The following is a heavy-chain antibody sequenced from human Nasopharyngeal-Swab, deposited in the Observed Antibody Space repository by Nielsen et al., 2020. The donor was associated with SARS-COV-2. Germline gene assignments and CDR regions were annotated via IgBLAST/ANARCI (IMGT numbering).Heavy chain of an antibody. D-gene: IGHD4-11*01. V-gene: IGHV3-23*01. CDR1: GFTFSSYS. Sequence: GGSLRLSCAASGFTFSSYSMNWVRQAPGKGLEWVSYISSSGRTTYYADSVKGRFTISRDNSKSTLYLQMNSLRAEDTAAYYCAKDLNSNFLNYMDVWGKGTTVSVSS. CDR2: ISSSGRTT. CDR3: AKDLNSNFLNYMDV. J-gene: IGHJ6*03.